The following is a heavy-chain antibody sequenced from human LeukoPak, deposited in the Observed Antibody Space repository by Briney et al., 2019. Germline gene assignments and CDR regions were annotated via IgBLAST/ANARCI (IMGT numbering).Heavy chain of an antibody. V-gene: IGHV1-18*01. D-gene: IGHD3-3*01. J-gene: IGHJ4*02. CDR3: ARVPIFGVVIPYYFDY. Sequence: ASVKVSCKASGYTFTSYGISWVRQAPGQGLEWMGWISAYNGNTNYAQKLQGRVTMTTVTSTSTAYMELRSLRSDDTAVYYCARVPIFGVVIPYYFDYWGQGTLVTVSS. CDR1: GYTFTSYG. CDR2: ISAYNGNT.